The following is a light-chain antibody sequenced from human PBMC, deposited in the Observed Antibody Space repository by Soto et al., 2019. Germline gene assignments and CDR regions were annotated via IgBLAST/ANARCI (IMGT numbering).Light chain of an antibody. Sequence: DIQMTQSPSTLSASVGDRVTITCRASQSISSWLAWYQQKPGKAPKLLIYDASSLESGVPSRFSGSGSGTEFTLTISSVQPDDFATYYCQQYNSYSKYTFGQGTKLEIK. J-gene: IGKJ2*01. CDR1: QSISSW. CDR2: DAS. V-gene: IGKV1-5*01. CDR3: QQYNSYSKYT.